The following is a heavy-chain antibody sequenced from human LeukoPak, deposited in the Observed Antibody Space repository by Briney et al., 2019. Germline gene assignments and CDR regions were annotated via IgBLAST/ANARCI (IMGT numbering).Heavy chain of an antibody. J-gene: IGHJ5*02. CDR2: IYYSGST. D-gene: IGHD2-15*01. V-gene: IGHV4-39*01. CDR1: GGSISSSSSY. Sequence: PSETLSLTCTVSGGSISSSSSYWGWIRQPPGKGLVWIGCIYYSGSTYYNPSLKSRVTISVATSKNQFSLKLSFVTAADTAVLYCARHKVVVAAGWFDPWGQGTMATVSS. CDR3: ARHKVVVAAGWFDP.